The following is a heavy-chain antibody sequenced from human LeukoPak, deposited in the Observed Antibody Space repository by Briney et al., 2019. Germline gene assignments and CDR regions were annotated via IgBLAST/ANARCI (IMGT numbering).Heavy chain of an antibody. Sequence: GASVKVSCKASGYTFTSYGISWVRQAPGQGLEWMGWISAYNGNTNYAQKLQGRVTMTTDTSTSTAYMELRSLRSDDTAVYYCARAAPSYDSSGYYPDYWGQGTLVTVSS. J-gene: IGHJ4*02. V-gene: IGHV1-18*01. CDR2: ISAYNGNT. CDR3: ARAAPSYDSSGYYPDY. D-gene: IGHD3-22*01. CDR1: GYTFTSYG.